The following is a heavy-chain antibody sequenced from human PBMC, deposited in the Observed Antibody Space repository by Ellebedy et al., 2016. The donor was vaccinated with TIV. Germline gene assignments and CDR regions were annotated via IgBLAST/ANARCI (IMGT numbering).Heavy chain of an antibody. CDR3: AREAANYYGSGSCVFDY. D-gene: IGHD3-10*01. V-gene: IGHV4-39*07. J-gene: IGHJ4*02. CDR1: GGSISSSSYY. CDR2: IYYSGST. Sequence: SETLSLXXTVSGGSISSSSYYWGWIRQPPGKGLEWIGSIYYSGSTYYNPSLKSRVTISVDTSKNQFSLKLSSVTAADTAVYYCAREAANYYGSGSCVFDYWGQGTLVTVSS.